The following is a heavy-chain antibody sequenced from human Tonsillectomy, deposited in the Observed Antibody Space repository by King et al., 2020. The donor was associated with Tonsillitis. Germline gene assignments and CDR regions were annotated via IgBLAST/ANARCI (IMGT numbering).Heavy chain of an antibody. CDR3: ARRIWSGARLDN. Sequence: LKSRVTISVDTSKNQFSLKLSSVTATDTAVYYCARRIWSGARLDNWGQGTLV. D-gene: IGHD3-3*01. J-gene: IGHJ4*02. V-gene: IGHV4-39*01.